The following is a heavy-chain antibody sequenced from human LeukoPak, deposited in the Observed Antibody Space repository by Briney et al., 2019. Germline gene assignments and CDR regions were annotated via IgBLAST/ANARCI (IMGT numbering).Heavy chain of an antibody. CDR1: GYTLTELS. V-gene: IGHV1-24*01. J-gene: IGHJ4*02. D-gene: IGHD4-23*01. CDR3: ATAGGKGVRYFDY. Sequence: WASVKVSSKVSGYTLTELSMHWVRQAPGKGLEWMGGFDPEDGETIYAQKFQGRVTMTEDTSTDTAYMELSSLRSEDTAVYYCATAGGKGVRYFDYWGQGTLVTVSS. CDR2: FDPEDGET.